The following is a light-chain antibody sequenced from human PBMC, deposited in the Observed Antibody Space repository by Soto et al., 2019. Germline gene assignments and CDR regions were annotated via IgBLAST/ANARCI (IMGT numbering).Light chain of an antibody. CDR1: SRDIGGYDF. CDR2: DVI. J-gene: IGLJ2*01. V-gene: IGLV2-8*01. Sequence: QSALTQPPSASGSPGQSVTISCTGTSRDIGGYDFVSWYQQHPGKAPKLLIYDVIKRPSGVPDRFSGSKSGNTASLTVSGLQTDDEADYYCSSYGGSNNLLFGGGTHLTVL. CDR3: SSYGGSNNLL.